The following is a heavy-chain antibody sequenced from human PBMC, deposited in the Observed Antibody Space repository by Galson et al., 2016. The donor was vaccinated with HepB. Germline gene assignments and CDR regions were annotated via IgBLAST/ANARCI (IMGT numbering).Heavy chain of an antibody. Sequence: PALVKPTQTLTLTCTFSGFSLNTRGVGVGWIRQAPEKAPKWLALVYWDDDKRFSPSLQDRLTITKDTSKNQVVLTMTNMDPVDTGPYDCAQAGCGVDCLSNDPSHYYDGLEVWGQGTTVTVPS. J-gene: IGHJ6*02. CDR3: AQAGCGVDCLSNDPSHYYDGLEV. V-gene: IGHV2-5*02. CDR2: VYWDDDK. D-gene: IGHD2-21*01. CDR1: GFSLNTRGVG.